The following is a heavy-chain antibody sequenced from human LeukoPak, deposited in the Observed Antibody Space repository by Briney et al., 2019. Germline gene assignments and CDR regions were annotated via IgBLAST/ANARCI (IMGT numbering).Heavy chain of an antibody. D-gene: IGHD2-2*02. Sequence: GGSLRLSCAASGFLVSSNYMSWVRQAPGKGLEWISAIYPDGNTYYAGSVKGRFTISRDKSKNTLFLQMNSLRAEDTAVYYCARDVGYCSSTSCFTPPDYWGQGTLVTVSS. CDR1: GFLVSSNY. CDR3: ARDVGYCSSTSCFTPPDY. CDR2: IYPDGNT. J-gene: IGHJ4*02. V-gene: IGHV3-53*05.